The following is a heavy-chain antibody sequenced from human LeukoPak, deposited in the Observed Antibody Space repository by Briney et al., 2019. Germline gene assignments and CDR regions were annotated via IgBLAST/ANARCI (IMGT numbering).Heavy chain of an antibody. CDR2: INPSGGST. V-gene: IGHV1-46*01. CDR1: GYTFTSYG. D-gene: IGHD4-17*01. Sequence: ASVKVSCKASGYTFTSYGISWVRQAPGQGLEWMGIINPSGGSTSYAQKFQGRVTMTRDTSTSTVYMELSSLRSEDTAVYYCARGTSYDDYGDYDYGYYFDYWGQGTLVTVSS. CDR3: ARGTSYDDYGDYDYGYYFDY. J-gene: IGHJ4*02.